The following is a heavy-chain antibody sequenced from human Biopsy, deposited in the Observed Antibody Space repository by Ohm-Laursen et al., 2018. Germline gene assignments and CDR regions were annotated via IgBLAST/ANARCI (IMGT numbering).Heavy chain of an antibody. CDR1: GVTLSGYA. Sequence: SLRLSCAAPGVTLSGYAMNWVRQAPGKGLEWVSSITGGGNYINYADSVRGRFTISRDNSKNSVYLVMSSLRAEDTAVYFCATAAYAPPYFDLWGRGTAVTVSS. V-gene: IGHV3-21*06. J-gene: IGHJ4*02. D-gene: IGHD4-17*01. CDR2: ITGGGNYI. CDR3: ATAAYAPPYFDL.